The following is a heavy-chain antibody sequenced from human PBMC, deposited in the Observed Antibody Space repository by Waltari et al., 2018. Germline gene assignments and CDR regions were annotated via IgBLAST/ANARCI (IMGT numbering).Heavy chain of an antibody. CDR2: IWYDGSNK. Sequence: QVQLVESGGGVVQPGRSLRLSCAASGFTFSSYGMHWVRQAPGKGLEWVAVIWYDGSNKYYADSVKGRFTISRDDSKSTLYLQVSTLKTEDTAVYYCTTSITSQIDYWGQGTLVTVSS. CDR3: TTSITSQIDY. J-gene: IGHJ4*02. CDR1: GFTFSSYG. D-gene: IGHD6-6*01. V-gene: IGHV3-33*01.